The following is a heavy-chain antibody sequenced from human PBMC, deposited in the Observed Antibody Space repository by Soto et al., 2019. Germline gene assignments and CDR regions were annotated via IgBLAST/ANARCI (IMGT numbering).Heavy chain of an antibody. Sequence: GGSLRLSCAASGCTFSSYAMHWVRQAPGKGLEWVAVISYDGSNKYYADSVKGRFTISRDNSKNTLYLQLNSLRAEDTAVYYCARDKRDLRFLEWSYYFDYWGQGTLVTVSS. J-gene: IGHJ4*02. D-gene: IGHD3-3*01. V-gene: IGHV3-30-3*01. CDR2: ISYDGSNK. CDR1: GCTFSSYA. CDR3: ARDKRDLRFLEWSYYFDY.